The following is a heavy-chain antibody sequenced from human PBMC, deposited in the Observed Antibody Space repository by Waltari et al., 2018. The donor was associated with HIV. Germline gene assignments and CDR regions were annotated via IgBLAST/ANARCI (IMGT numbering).Heavy chain of an antibody. V-gene: IGHV3-53*01. CDR2: ICSGGSR. CDR1: GFTVSSNY. CDR3: ARYYDSSGYDAFDI. J-gene: IGHJ3*02. Sequence: EVQLVESGGGLIQPGGSLSLSCAASGFTVSSNYMSWVRQAPGKGREWVSVICSGGSRYYADAVKGRFTISRDNAKNTLYLQMNSLRAEDTAVYYCARYYDSSGYDAFDIWGQGTMVTVSS. D-gene: IGHD3-22*01.